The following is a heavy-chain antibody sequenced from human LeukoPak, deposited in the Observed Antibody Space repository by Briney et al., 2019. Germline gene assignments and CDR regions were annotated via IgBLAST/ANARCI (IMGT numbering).Heavy chain of an antibody. D-gene: IGHD3-3*01. J-gene: IGHJ3*02. V-gene: IGHV4-31*03. CDR3: ARGMTGDNYDFWSGYCPSDAFDI. CDR1: GGSINSGGYY. Sequence: SQTLSLTCTVSGGSINSGGYYWSWPRQHPGKGLEWIGYIYYSGNPYYNPSHYSRVSISVDTSKNQFSLKLSSVTAADTAVYYCARGMTGDNYDFWSGYCPSDAFDIWGQGTMVTVPS. CDR2: IYYSGNP.